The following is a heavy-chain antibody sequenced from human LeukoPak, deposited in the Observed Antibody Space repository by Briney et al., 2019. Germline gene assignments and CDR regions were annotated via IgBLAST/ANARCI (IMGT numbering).Heavy chain of an antibody. D-gene: IGHD5-24*01. J-gene: IGHJ4*02. V-gene: IGHV3-23*03. CDR2: IFAGGTRT. CDR3: AKDQVGGDGYLLFDY. CDR1: GFTFSTYA. Sequence: PGGSLRLXCAASGFTFSTYAMSWVRQAPGKGLEWVANIFAGGTRTYYADSVKGRFTISRDNFKNTLYLQMNNLGVEDTATYYCAKDQVGGDGYLLFDYWGQGTLVTVSS.